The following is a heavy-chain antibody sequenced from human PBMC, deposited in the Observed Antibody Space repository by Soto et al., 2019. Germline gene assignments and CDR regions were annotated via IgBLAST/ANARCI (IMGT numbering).Heavy chain of an antibody. CDR1: GASISSYY. J-gene: IGHJ6*02. V-gene: IGHV4-59*01. D-gene: IGHD6-19*01. Sequence: SETLSLTCTVSGASISSYYWSWVRQPPGKGLEWIGHIYYSGSTNYNPSLKSRVTISVDTSKKQFSLNLNSVTAADTAVYYCARGKVDTSGWYGGTWRSQYYNGMDVWGQGTTVTVSS. CDR2: IYYSGST. CDR3: ARGKVDTSGWYGGTWRSQYYNGMDV.